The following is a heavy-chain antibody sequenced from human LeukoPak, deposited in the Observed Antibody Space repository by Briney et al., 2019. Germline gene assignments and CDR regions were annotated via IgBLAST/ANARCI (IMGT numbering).Heavy chain of an antibody. CDR2: INPSGGST. CDR1: GYTFTSYY. Sequence: ASVKVSCKASGYTFTSYYMHWVRQAPGQGLEWMGIINPSGGSTSYAQKFQGRVTITRDLSTSTVYMELSSLRSEDTAVYYCARSPRGYDFWSTDSFDIWGQGTVVTVSS. CDR3: ARSPRGYDFWSTDSFDI. V-gene: IGHV1-46*01. D-gene: IGHD3-3*01. J-gene: IGHJ3*02.